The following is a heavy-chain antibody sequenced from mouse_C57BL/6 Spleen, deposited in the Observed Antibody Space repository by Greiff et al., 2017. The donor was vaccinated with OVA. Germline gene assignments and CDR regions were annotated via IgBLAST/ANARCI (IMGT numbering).Heavy chain of an antibody. CDR1: GYAFSSSW. CDR3: ARTANWAFAY. D-gene: IGHD4-1*01. CDR2: LYPGAGDT. V-gene: IGHV1-82*01. J-gene: IGHJ3*01. Sequence: QVQLQQSGPELVKPGASVKISCKASGYAFSSSWMNWVKQRPGTGLEWIGRLYPGAGDTNYNGTFKGKAPLTAYKSTSTAYIQHSSLTSEDSAVYFCARTANWAFAYWGQGTLVTVSA.